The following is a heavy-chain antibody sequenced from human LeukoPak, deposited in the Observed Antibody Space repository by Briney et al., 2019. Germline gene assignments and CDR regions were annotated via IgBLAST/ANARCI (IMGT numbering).Heavy chain of an antibody. CDR3: ARGLELLGEYYYYMDV. CDR1: GYTFTGYY. D-gene: IGHD1-7*01. CDR2: INPNSGGT. V-gene: IGHV1-2*02. J-gene: IGHJ6*03. Sequence: ASVKVSCKASGYTFTGYYMHWVRQAPGQGLEWMGWINPNSGGTNNAQKFQGRVTMTRDTSISTACMELSRLRSDDTAVYYCARGLELLGEYYYYMDVWGKGTTVTVSS.